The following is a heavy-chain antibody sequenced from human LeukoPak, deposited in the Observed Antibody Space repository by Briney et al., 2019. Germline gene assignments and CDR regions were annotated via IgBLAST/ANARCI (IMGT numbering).Heavy chain of an antibody. D-gene: IGHD5-18*01. J-gene: IGHJ4*02. V-gene: IGHV4-59*01. CDR2: IYYSGST. CDR1: GGSISSYY. Sequence: SQTLSLTCTVSGGSISSYYWSWIWQPPGKGLEWIGYIYYSGSTNYNPSLKSRVTISVDTSKNQFSLKLSSVTAADTAVYYCARESHGYSYVYPDYWGQGTLVTVSS. CDR3: ARESHGYSYVYPDY.